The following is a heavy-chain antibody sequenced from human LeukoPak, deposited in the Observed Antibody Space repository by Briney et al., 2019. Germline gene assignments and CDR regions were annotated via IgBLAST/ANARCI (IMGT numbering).Heavy chain of an antibody. CDR1: GGSISSSSYY. CDR3: ARTPFYGGSYFDY. V-gene: IGHV4-39*07. D-gene: IGHD4-23*01. J-gene: IGHJ4*02. CDR2: IYYSGST. Sequence: KPSETLSLTCTVSGGSISSSSYYWGWIRQPPGKGLEWIGSIYYSGSTYYNPSLKSRVTISVDTSKNQFSLKLSSMTAADTAVYYCARTPFYGGSYFDYWGQGTLVTVSS.